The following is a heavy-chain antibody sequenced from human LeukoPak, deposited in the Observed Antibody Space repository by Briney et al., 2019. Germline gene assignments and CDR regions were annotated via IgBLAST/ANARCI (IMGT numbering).Heavy chain of an antibody. Sequence: ETLSLTCAVYGGSFSGYYWSWIRQPPGKGLEWVAYIKQDGSEKYMDSVKGRFAISRDNAKNSLYLQMNSLRAEDTAVYYCARDRSVVVVRDAFDIWGQGTMVTVSS. J-gene: IGHJ3*02. CDR3: ARDRSVVVVRDAFDI. CDR1: GGSFSGYY. CDR2: IKQDGSEK. V-gene: IGHV3-7*01. D-gene: IGHD3-22*01.